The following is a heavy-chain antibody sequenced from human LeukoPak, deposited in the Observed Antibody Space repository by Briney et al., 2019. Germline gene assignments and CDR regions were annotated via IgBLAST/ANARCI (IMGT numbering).Heavy chain of an antibody. D-gene: IGHD1-26*01. J-gene: IGHJ4*02. Sequence: GSLRLSCAASGFPFSSYSMNWVRPAPGKGLEWVSSISSSSSYIYYADSVKGRFTISRDNAKNSLYLQMNSLRAEDTAVYYCARKVGATVPRDDYWGQGTLVTVSS. V-gene: IGHV3-21*01. CDR3: ARKVGATVPRDDY. CDR2: ISSSSSYI. CDR1: GFPFSSYS.